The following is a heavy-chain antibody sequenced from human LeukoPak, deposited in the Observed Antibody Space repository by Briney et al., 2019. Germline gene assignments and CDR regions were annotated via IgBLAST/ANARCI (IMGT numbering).Heavy chain of an antibody. Sequence: SETLSLTCTVSGGSISSYYWSWIRQPPGKGLEWIGYMYYSGSTNYNPSLKSRVTISVDTSKNQFSLKLSSVTAADTAVYYCARQIYGDLYYFDYWGQGTLVTVSS. V-gene: IGHV4-59*08. J-gene: IGHJ4*02. CDR1: GGSISSYY. CDR3: ARQIYGDLYYFDY. CDR2: MYYSGST. D-gene: IGHD4-17*01.